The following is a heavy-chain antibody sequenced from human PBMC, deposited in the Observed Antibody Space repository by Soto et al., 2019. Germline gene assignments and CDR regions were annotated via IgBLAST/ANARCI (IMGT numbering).Heavy chain of an antibody. CDR1: GYTFTSYG. CDR3: ARDLHSGFITMMPYYFDY. CDR2: ISAYNGNT. J-gene: IGHJ4*02. V-gene: IGHV1-18*01. D-gene: IGHD3-22*01. Sequence: ALVKVSCKASGYTFTSYGISWVRQAPGQGLEWMGWISAYNGNTNYAQKLQGRVTMTTDTSTSTAYMELRSLRSDDTAVYYCARDLHSGFITMMPYYFDYWGQGTLVTVSS.